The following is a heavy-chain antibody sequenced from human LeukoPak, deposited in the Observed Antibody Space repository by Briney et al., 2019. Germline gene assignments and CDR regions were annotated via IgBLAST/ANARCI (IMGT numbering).Heavy chain of an antibody. D-gene: IGHD6-6*01. CDR1: GGTFSSYA. V-gene: IGHV1-69*05. Sequence: SVKVSCKASGGTFSSYAISWVRQAPGQGLEWMGGIIPIFGTANYAQKFQGRVTITTDESTSTAYMELSSLRSEDTAVYYCARTLEYSSPGRGYYYYYMDVWGKGTTVTVSS. CDR2: IIPIFGTA. J-gene: IGHJ6*03. CDR3: ARTLEYSSPGRGYYYYYMDV.